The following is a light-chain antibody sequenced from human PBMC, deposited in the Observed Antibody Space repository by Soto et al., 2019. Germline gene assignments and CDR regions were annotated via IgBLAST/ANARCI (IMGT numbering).Light chain of an antibody. J-gene: IGKJ5*01. CDR2: DVS. V-gene: IGKV3-11*01. CDR1: QSVNNY. CDR3: QQYGFSPIS. Sequence: EIVLTQFPATLSLSPGERATLSCRASQSVNNYLACYQQKPGQAPRLLIYDVSNRVTDIPARFSGSGSGTAFTLTISSLEPEDFAVYSCQQYGFSPISFGQGTRLEI.